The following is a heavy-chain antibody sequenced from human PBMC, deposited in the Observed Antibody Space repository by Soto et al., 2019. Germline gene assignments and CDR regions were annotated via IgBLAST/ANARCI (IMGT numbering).Heavy chain of an antibody. Sequence: PGGSLRLSCAASGFTFSSYGMHWVRQAPGKGLEWVAVISYDGSNKYYADSVKGRFTISRDNSKNTLYLQMNSLRAEDTAVYYCAKGTTVTTGGHDYFDYWGQGT. J-gene: IGHJ4*02. V-gene: IGHV3-30*18. CDR2: ISYDGSNK. D-gene: IGHD4-17*01. CDR1: GFTFSSYG. CDR3: AKGTTVTTGGHDYFDY.